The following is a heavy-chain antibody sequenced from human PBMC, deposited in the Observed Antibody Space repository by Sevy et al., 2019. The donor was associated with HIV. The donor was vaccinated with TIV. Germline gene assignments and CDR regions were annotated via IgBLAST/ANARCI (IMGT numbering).Heavy chain of an antibody. J-gene: IGHJ4*02. CDR3: TTGAAAATLYYFDY. CDR2: IKSKTDGGTT. D-gene: IGHD6-13*01. Sequence: GGSLRLSCEASGLTFSNAWMTWVRQAPGKGLEWVGRIKSKTDGGTTDYAAPMKGRFTISRDDSKNTLYLQMSSLKTEDSAVYYCTTGAAAATLYYFDYWGQGTLVTVSS. V-gene: IGHV3-15*01. CDR1: GLTFSNAW.